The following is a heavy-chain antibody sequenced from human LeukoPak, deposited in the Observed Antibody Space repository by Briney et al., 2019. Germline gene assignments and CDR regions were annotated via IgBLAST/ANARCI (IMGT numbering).Heavy chain of an antibody. J-gene: IGHJ4*02. D-gene: IGHD6-19*01. CDR2: IRYDGSIK. CDR1: GITFSRYG. V-gene: IGHV3-30*02. CDR3: ARDLTSIAVAGTIDY. Sequence: PGGSLRLSCAASGITFSRYGMHWVRQAPGKGLEWVTFIRYDGSIKYYADSVKGRFTMSRDNSKNTLFLQMNSLRAEDTAVYYCARDLTSIAVAGTIDYWGQGTLVTVSS.